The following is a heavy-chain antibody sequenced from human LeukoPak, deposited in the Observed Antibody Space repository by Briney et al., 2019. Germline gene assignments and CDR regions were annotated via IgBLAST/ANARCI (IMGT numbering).Heavy chain of an antibody. J-gene: IGHJ4*02. Sequence: SETLSLTYTVSGGSIRSYYWSWIRQPPGKGLEWIGYIYYSGSTNYNPSLKSRVTISVDTSKNQFSLKLSSVTAADTAVYYCARGLTGFFDYWGQGTLVTVSS. CDR1: GGSIRSYY. V-gene: IGHV4-59*01. D-gene: IGHD7-27*01. CDR2: IYYSGST. CDR3: ARGLTGFFDY.